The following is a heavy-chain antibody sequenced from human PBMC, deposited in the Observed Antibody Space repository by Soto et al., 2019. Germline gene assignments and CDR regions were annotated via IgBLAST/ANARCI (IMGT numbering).Heavy chain of an antibody. CDR1: GFTFSSYD. V-gene: IGHV3-13*01. Sequence: EVPLVESGGGLVQPGGSLRLSCAASGFTFSSYDMHWVRQATGKGLEWVSAIGTAGDTYYPGSVKGRFTISRENAKNSLYLQMNSLRAGDTAVYYCARDKYSSSWTGDYYGMDVWGQGTTVTVSS. J-gene: IGHJ6*02. CDR3: ARDKYSSSWTGDYYGMDV. D-gene: IGHD6-13*01. CDR2: IGTAGDT.